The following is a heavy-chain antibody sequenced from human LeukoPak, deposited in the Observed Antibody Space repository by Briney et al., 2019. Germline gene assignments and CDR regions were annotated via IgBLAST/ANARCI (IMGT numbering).Heavy chain of an antibody. CDR3: ARDRACYYFAY. J-gene: IGHJ4*02. Sequence: PGGSLSLSCARSGFTFSRHGMHWVRQAPGKGLEGVAIISNDGSRKYYAHSVEGRFTISRDNSKNTLYLQMDSLSAEDSAVYYCARDRACYYFAYWGQGTLVTVSS. CDR1: GFTFSRHG. CDR2: ISNDGSRK. V-gene: IGHV3-30*03.